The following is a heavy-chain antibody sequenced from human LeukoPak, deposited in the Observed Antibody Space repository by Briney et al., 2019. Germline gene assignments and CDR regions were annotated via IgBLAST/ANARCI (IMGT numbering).Heavy chain of an antibody. Sequence: ASVKVSCKASGYTFTDDYIHWVRQAPGQGLEWMGWINPNSGGTNYARKFQGRVTTTRDTSISTAYMELSRLRSDDTAVYYCARGGGYGLPNWGQGTLVTVSS. D-gene: IGHD3-16*01. CDR3: ARGGGYGLPN. J-gene: IGHJ4*02. V-gene: IGHV1-2*02. CDR2: INPNSGGT. CDR1: GYTFTDDY.